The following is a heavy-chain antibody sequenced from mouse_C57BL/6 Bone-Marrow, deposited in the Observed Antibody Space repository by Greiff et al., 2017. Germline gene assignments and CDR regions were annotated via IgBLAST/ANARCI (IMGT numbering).Heavy chain of an antibody. CDR3: ARYPSYYAMDY. J-gene: IGHJ4*01. Sequence: QVQLQQPGAELVKPGASVKLSCKASGYTFTSYWMHWVKQRPGQGLEWIGMIHPNSGSTNYNEKFKSKATLTVDKSSSTAYMQLSSLTSEDSAVYYCARYPSYYAMDYWGQGTTLTVSS. CDR1: GYTFTSYW. V-gene: IGHV1-64*01. CDR2: IHPNSGST.